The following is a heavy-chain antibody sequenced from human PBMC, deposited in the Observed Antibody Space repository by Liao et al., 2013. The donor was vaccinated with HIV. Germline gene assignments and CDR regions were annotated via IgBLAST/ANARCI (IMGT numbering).Heavy chain of an antibody. Sequence: QVQLQQWGAGLLKPSETLSLTCAVYGGSFSGYYWSWIRQPPGKGLEWIGEINHSGSTNYNPSLKSRVTLSVDTSKNQFSLKLSSVTAADTAVYYCARERIYVVVPAAIVGFDIWGQGTMVTVSS. CDR1: GGSFSGYY. CDR3: ARERIYVVVPAAIVGFDI. D-gene: IGHD2-2*02. CDR2: INHSGST. J-gene: IGHJ3*02. V-gene: IGHV4-34*01.